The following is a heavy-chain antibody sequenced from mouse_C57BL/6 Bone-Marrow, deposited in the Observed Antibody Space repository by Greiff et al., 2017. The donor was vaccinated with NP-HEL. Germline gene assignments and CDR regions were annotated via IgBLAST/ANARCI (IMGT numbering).Heavy chain of an antibody. D-gene: IGHD4-1*01. J-gene: IGHJ1*03. Sequence: EVQGVESGEGLVKPGGSLKLSCAASGFTFSSYAMSWVRQTPEKRLEWVAYISRGGDYIYYADPVKGRFPISSANARNTLYLQISRLKSEDTAIYYFTRETVNWYFDVWGTGTTVTVPS. CDR3: TRETVNWYFDV. CDR1: GFTFSSYA. CDR2: ISRGGDYI. V-gene: IGHV5-9-1*02.